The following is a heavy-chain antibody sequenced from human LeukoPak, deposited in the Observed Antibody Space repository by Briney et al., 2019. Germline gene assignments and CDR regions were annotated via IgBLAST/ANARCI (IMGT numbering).Heavy chain of an antibody. CDR2: FDPEDGET. D-gene: IGHD4-17*01. CDR1: GYTLTELS. V-gene: IGHV1-24*01. J-gene: IGHJ1*01. Sequence: RASVKVSCKVSGYTLTELSMHWVRQAPGKGLEWMGGFDPEDGETIYAQKFQGRVTMTEDTSTDTAYMELSSLRSEDTAVYYCASVSPSTTVLPAEYFQHWGQGTLVTVSS. CDR3: ASVSPSTTVLPAEYFQH.